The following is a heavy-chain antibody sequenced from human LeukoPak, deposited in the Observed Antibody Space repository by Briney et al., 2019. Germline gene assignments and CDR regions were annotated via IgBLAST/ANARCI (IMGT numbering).Heavy chain of an antibody. J-gene: IGHJ4*02. Sequence: GGSLRLSCAASGFTFSSYWMSWVRQAPGKGLEWVSYITGGSTTIYYADSVKGRFTISRDNAKNSLYLQMNSLRAEDTAVYYCARDYSTVTTFFDYWGQGTLVTVSS. D-gene: IGHD4-17*01. CDR3: ARDYSTVTTFFDY. CDR1: GFTFSSYW. V-gene: IGHV3-48*01. CDR2: ITGGSTTI.